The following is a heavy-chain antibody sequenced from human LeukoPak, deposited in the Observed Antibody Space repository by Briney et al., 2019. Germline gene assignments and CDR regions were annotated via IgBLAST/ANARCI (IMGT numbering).Heavy chain of an antibody. V-gene: IGHV3-53*01. J-gene: IGHJ4*02. D-gene: IGHD1-1*01. CDR2: IYSGGST. CDR3: ARERVRRYFDY. CDR1: GFTVSSNY. Sequence: HPGGSLRLSCAASGFTVSSNYMSWVRQAPRKGLEWVSVIYSGGSTYYADSVKGRFTISRDNSKNTLYLQMNSLRAEDTAVYYCARERVRRYFDYWGQGTLVTVSS.